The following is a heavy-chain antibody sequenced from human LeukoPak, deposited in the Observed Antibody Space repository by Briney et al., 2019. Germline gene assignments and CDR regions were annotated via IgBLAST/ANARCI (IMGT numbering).Heavy chain of an antibody. D-gene: IGHD6-13*01. V-gene: IGHV3-74*01. CDR3: ARDQYSSTWYRGAFDV. CDR2: IESDGTST. J-gene: IGHJ3*01. CDR1: GFTFTTSW. Sequence: PGGSLILSCAASGFTFTTSWLHWFRQAPGQGLVWVSRIESDGTSTTYADSVKGRFTISRDNAKNTLYLQMNSLRAEDTAVYYCARDQYSSTWYRGAFDVWGQGTMVSVSS.